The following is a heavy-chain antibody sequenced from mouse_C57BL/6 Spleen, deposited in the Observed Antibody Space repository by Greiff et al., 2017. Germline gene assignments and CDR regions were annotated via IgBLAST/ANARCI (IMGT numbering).Heavy chain of an antibody. CDR3: AREGMTTVADY. Sequence: EVKLVESGGGLVKPGGSLKLSCAASGFTFSSYAMSWVRQTPEKRLEWVATISDGGSYTYYPDNVKGRFTISRDNAKNNLYLQMSHLKSEDTAMYYCAREGMTTVADYWGQGTTLTVSS. J-gene: IGHJ2*01. V-gene: IGHV5-4*01. CDR2: ISDGGSYT. D-gene: IGHD1-1*01. CDR1: GFTFSSYA.